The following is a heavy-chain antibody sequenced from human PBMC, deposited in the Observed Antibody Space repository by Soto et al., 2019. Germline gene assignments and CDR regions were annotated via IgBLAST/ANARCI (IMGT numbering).Heavy chain of an antibody. CDR2: ISAYNGNT. Sequence: VASVKVSCKASGYTFTSYGISWVRQAPGQGLEWMGWISAYNGNTNYAQKLQGRVTMTTDTSTSTAYMELRSLRSDDTAVYYCARVGWDIVATIFDAFDIWGQGTMVTVSS. V-gene: IGHV1-18*01. D-gene: IGHD5-12*01. CDR3: ARVGWDIVATIFDAFDI. CDR1: GYTFTSYG. J-gene: IGHJ3*02.